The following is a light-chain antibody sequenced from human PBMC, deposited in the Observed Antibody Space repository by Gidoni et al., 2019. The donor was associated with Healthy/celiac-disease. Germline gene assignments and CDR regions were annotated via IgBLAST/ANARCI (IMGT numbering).Light chain of an antibody. Sequence: DIVMTQTPPSLPVTPGEPASISCRSSQSLLHSNGYNYLDWYLQKPGQSPQLLIYLGSNRASGVPDRFNGSGSGTEFTLKSSRVEAEDVGVYYWMQALQAPLTFGGGTKVEIK. CDR1: QSLLHSNGYNY. CDR3: MQALQAPLT. CDR2: LGS. V-gene: IGKV2-28*01. J-gene: IGKJ4*01.